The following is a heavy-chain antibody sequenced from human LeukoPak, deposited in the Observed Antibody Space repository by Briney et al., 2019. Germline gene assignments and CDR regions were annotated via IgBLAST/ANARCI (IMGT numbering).Heavy chain of an antibody. V-gene: IGHV3-48*04. D-gene: IGHD3-10*01. J-gene: IGHJ4*02. Sequence: PGGSLRLSCAASGFTFSSYSMNWVRQAPGKGLEWVSYISSSSSTIYYADSVKGRFTISRDNAKNSLYLQMNSLRAEDTAVYYCARDPYYYGSGSYYNNYFDYWGQGTLVTVSS. CDR2: ISSSSSTI. CDR1: GFTFSSYS. CDR3: ARDPYYYGSGSYYNNYFDY.